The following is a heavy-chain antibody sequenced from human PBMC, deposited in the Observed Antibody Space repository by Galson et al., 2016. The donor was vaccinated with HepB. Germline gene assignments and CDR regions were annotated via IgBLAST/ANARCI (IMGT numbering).Heavy chain of an antibody. CDR2: IPTASPI. D-gene: IGHD3-10*01. CDR1: GFIFSDYY. V-gene: IGHV3-11*01. Sequence: SLRLSCAASGFIFSDYYMAWIRQAPGKGLECVSYIPTASPIYYADSVKGRFTISRDNAKNSLYLQMNSLRAEDTAVYYCARSGLGGFDYWGQGTLVTVSS. J-gene: IGHJ4*02. CDR3: ARSGLGGFDY.